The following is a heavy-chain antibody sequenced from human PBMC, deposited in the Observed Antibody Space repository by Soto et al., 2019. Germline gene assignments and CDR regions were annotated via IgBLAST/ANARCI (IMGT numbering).Heavy chain of an antibody. V-gene: IGHV4-34*01. J-gene: IGHJ6*02. D-gene: IGHD6-13*01. Sequence: SETLSLTCAAYGGSFSGYNWSWIRQPPGKGLEWIGEINHSGSTNYNPSLKSRVTISVDTSKYPFSLKLSSVTAAETAVYYCARGFNIAEAGTLPYYYYYGMDVWGQGTTVTVS. CDR1: GGSFSGYN. CDR2: INHSGST. CDR3: ARGFNIAEAGTLPYYYYYGMDV.